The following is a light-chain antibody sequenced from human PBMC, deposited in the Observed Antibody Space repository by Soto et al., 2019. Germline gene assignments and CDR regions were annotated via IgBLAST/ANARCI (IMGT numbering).Light chain of an antibody. V-gene: IGKV3-20*01. CDR3: QQFASYPLT. CDR1: QSVSSSH. J-gene: IGKJ4*01. CDR2: GAS. Sequence: EIVLTQSAGTLSLSPGERPTLSCRASQSVSSSHLAWYQQKPGQAPRLLIYGASSRATGIPDKFSGGGSGTDFTLTISRLEPEDFAVYYCQQFASYPLTFGGGTKVDIK.